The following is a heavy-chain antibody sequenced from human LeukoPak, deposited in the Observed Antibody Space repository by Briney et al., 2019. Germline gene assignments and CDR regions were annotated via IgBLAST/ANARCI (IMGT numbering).Heavy chain of an antibody. Sequence: GESLKISCKGSGSSFTSYWIGWVRQLPGKGLEWMGIIYPGDSDTRYSPSFQGQVTISADKSISTAYLQWSSLKASDTAMYYCARRQWYYYGSGPGDYMDVWGKGTTVTVSS. CDR1: GSSFTSYW. J-gene: IGHJ6*03. D-gene: IGHD3-10*01. CDR3: ARRQWYYYGSGPGDYMDV. V-gene: IGHV5-51*01. CDR2: IYPGDSDT.